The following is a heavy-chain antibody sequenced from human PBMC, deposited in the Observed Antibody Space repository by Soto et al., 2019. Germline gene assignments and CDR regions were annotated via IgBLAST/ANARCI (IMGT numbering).Heavy chain of an antibody. J-gene: IGHJ4*02. CDR3: ARDRYNYGSFDY. V-gene: IGHV1-18*01. Sequence: QVQLVQSGAEVKKPGASVKVSCKASGYNLTNYGITWVRQAPGKGLQWMGWSNSYNGVTNNAHNFQDRVSMTTDTSTSTAYVERRSLRSDATAVYYCARDRYNYGSFDYWCQGSLVTVSS. CDR1: GYNLTNYG. CDR2: SNSYNGVT. D-gene: IGHD1-1*01.